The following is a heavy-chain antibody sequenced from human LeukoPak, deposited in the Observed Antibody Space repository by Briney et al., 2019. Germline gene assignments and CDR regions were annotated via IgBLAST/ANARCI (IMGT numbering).Heavy chain of an antibody. J-gene: IGHJ4*02. CDR3: ARDRLRFLEWSDY. CDR2: INPNSGGT. CDR1: GYTFTGYY. Sequence: ASVKVSCKASGYTFTGYYMHWVRQAPGQGLEWMGWINPNSGGTNYAQKFQGRVTMTRDTSISTAYMELSRLRSDDTAVYYCARDRLRFLEWSDYWGQGTLVTVSS. D-gene: IGHD3-3*01. V-gene: IGHV1-2*02.